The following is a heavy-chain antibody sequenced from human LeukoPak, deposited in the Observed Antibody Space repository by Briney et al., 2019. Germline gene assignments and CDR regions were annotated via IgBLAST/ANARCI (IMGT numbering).Heavy chain of an antibody. D-gene: IGHD4-11*01. CDR1: GFTFSSYA. Sequence: PGGSLRLSCAASGFTFSSYAMSWVRQAPGKGLEWVSAISGSGGSTYYADSVKGRFTISRDNSKNTLYLQMNSLRAEDTAVYYCAKNWDYSNYPYYFDYWGQGTLVTVSS. J-gene: IGHJ4*02. CDR2: ISGSGGST. V-gene: IGHV3-23*01. CDR3: AKNWDYSNYPYYFDY.